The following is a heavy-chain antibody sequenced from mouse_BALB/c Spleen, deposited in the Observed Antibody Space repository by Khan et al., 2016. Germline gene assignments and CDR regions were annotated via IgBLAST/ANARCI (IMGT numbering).Heavy chain of an antibody. CDR3: ASYYDYDGGFAY. D-gene: IGHD2-4*01. J-gene: IGHJ3*01. V-gene: IGHV2-6-7*01. CDR1: GFSLTGFS. CDR2: IWGDGST. Sequence: VQLQESGHGLVAPSQSLSITCTVSGFSLTGFSVNWVRQPPGKGLEWLGMIWGDGSTDYNSALKSRLSISKDNSKSQVFLKMNSLQTDDTARYYCASYYDYDGGFAYWGQGTLVTVSA.